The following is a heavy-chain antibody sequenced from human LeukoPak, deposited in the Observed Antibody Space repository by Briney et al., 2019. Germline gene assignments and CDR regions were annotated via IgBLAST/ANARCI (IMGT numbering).Heavy chain of an antibody. Sequence: GASVKVSCKASGYTFTSYAMHWVRQAPGQRLEWMGWISAGNGNTKYSQEFQGRVTITRDTSASTAYMELSSLRSEDMAVYYCARVVDRKYSSSWYAPYFQHWGQGTLVTVSS. V-gene: IGHV1-3*03. D-gene: IGHD6-13*01. J-gene: IGHJ1*01. CDR2: ISAGNGNT. CDR1: GYTFTSYA. CDR3: ARVVDRKYSSSWYAPYFQH.